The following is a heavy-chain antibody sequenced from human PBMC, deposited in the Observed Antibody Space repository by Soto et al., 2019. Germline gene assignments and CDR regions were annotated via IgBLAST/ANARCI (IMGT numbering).Heavy chain of an antibody. CDR1: GGSFNNYV. CDR3: ASYWNAGTLYGAFDI. V-gene: IGHV1-69*06. CDR2: IIPNYEAE. Sequence: QVQLVQSGAEVRKPGSSVKVSCEDSGGSFNNYVISWLRQAPGQGLEWRGGIIPNYEAENYAQKFRGRLTITADKATNTAYIELNSLRPEDTATYYCASYWNAGTLYGAFDIWGQGTTVIVS. D-gene: IGHD4-17*01. J-gene: IGHJ3*02.